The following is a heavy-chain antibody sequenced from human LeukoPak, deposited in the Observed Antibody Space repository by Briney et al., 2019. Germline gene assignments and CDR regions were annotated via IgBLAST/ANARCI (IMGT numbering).Heavy chain of an antibody. D-gene: IGHD6-13*01. CDR2: ISSSSSYI. V-gene: IGHV3-21*01. CDR1: GFTFSSYS. J-gene: IGHJ4*02. Sequence: PGGSLRLSCAASGFTFSSYSMNWVRQAPGKGLEWVSSISSSSSYIYYADSVKGRFTISRDNAKNSLYLQMNSLRAEDTAVYYCARDTYSSSWGRHVDYWGQGTLVTVSS. CDR3: ARDTYSSSWGRHVDY.